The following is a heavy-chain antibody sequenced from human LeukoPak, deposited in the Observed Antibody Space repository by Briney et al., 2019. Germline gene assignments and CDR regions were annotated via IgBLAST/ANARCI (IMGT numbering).Heavy chain of an antibody. J-gene: IGHJ4*02. V-gene: IGHV3-9*01. Sequence: GGSLRLSCAGSGFIFNNYAMHWVRQPPGKGLEWVPGISWNSGTIDYADSVRGRFTISRDNAKNSLYLQMDSLRVEDTAFYYCAKDNRRHYTSGPNPDSLHWGQGALVTVSS. CDR1: GFIFNNYA. CDR2: ISWNSGTI. CDR3: AKDNRRHYTSGPNPDSLH. D-gene: IGHD6-19*01.